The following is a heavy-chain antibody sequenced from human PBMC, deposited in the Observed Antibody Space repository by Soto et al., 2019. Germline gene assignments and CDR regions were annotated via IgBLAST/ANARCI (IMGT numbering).Heavy chain of an antibody. CDR3: ARRARPYFYYMDG. V-gene: IGHV3-64*01. Sequence: EVQLAESGGGLAQPGGSLRLSCAASGFTLSGYAMDWVRQAPGKGLEYVSGISSNGVGTYYANSVQGRFTISRDNSKNTVYLQMGSLRPEDMAVYYCARRARPYFYYMDGWGKGTTVTVSS. J-gene: IGHJ6*03. CDR2: ISSNGVGT. CDR1: GFTLSGYA. D-gene: IGHD6-6*01.